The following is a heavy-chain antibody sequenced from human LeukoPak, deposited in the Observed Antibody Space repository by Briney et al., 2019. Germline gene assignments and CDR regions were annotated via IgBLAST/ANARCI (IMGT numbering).Heavy chain of an antibody. CDR3: AKDNGDYYDY. J-gene: IGHJ4*02. D-gene: IGHD4-17*01. Sequence: GGSLRLSCAASGFTFSSYAMSWVRQAPGKGLEWVAVISYGGSNKYYADSVKGRFTISRDNSKNTLYLQMNSLRAEDTAVYYCAKDNGDYYDYWGQGTLVTVSS. V-gene: IGHV3-30*18. CDR2: ISYGGSNK. CDR1: GFTFSSYA.